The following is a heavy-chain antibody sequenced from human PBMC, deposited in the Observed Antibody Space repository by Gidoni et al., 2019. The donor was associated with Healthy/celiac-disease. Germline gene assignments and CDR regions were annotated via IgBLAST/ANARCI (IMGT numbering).Heavy chain of an antibody. CDR2: IWYDGSNK. CDR1: GFTFSSYG. CDR3: ARDGRAVAGSLDY. Sequence: QVQLVESGGGVVQPGRSLRLSCAASGFTFSSYGMHWVRQAPGKGLEWVAVIWYDGSNKYYADSVKGRFTISRDNSKNTLYLQMNSLRAEDTAVYYCARDGRAVAGSLDYWGQGTLVTVSS. J-gene: IGHJ4*02. V-gene: IGHV3-33*01. D-gene: IGHD6-19*01.